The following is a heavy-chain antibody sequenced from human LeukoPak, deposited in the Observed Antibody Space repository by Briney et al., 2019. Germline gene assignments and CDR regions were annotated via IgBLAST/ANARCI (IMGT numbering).Heavy chain of an antibody. Sequence: SETLSLTCTVSGGSISSYYWSWVRQPPGKGLEWIGYIYYTGNTNYNPSLKSRVTISVDTSKNQFSLNLSSVTAADTAIYYCARLGGATSPFGYWGQGTLVTVSS. CDR2: IYYTGNT. CDR1: GGSISSYY. J-gene: IGHJ4*02. D-gene: IGHD1-26*01. CDR3: ARLGGATSPFGY. V-gene: IGHV4-59*08.